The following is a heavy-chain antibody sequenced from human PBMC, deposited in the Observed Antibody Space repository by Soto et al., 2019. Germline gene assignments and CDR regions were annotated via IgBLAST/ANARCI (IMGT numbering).Heavy chain of an antibody. V-gene: IGHV3-53*01. CDR1: GFTVSSNY. D-gene: IGHD5-12*01. Sequence: GGSLRLSCAASGFTVSSNYMSWVRQAPGKGLEWVSVIYSGSSTYYADSVKGRFTISRDNPKNTLYLQMNSLRAEDTAVYYCARDPGDGYNKGVWYFDLWGRGTLVTVSS. CDR2: IYSGSST. J-gene: IGHJ2*01. CDR3: ARDPGDGYNKGVWYFDL.